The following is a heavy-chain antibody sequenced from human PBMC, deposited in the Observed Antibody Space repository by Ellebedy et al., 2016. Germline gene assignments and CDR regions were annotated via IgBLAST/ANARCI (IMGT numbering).Heavy chain of an antibody. J-gene: IGHJ4*02. CDR2: MNPNRGYT. CDR1: GYTLTDLS. Sequence: ASVKVSCKVSGYTLTDLSMHWVRQAPGKGLEWMGWMNPNRGYTGYAQKFQGRVTMTRDTSTSTVYMELSSLRSEDTAVYYCAREADLGYFDYWGQGTLVTVSS. D-gene: IGHD3-16*01. V-gene: IGHV1-8*02. CDR3: AREADLGYFDY.